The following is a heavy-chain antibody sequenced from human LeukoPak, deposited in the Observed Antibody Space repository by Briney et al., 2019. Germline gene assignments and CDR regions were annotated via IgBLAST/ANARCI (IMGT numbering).Heavy chain of an antibody. CDR1: GGSISSYY. Sequence: PSETLSLTCTVSGGSISSYYWSWIRQPPGKGLEWIGYIYYSGSTNYNPSLKSRVTISVDTSKNQFSLKLSSVTAADTAVYYCARAHSSSRSRYYYYYMDVWGKGTTVTVSS. V-gene: IGHV4-59*01. CDR2: IYYSGST. J-gene: IGHJ6*03. CDR3: ARAHSSSRSRYYYYYMDV. D-gene: IGHD6-6*01.